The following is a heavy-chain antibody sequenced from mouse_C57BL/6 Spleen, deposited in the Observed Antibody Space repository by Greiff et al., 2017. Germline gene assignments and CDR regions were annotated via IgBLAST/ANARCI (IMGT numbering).Heavy chain of an antibody. D-gene: IGHD4-1*01. J-gene: IGHJ4*01. Sequence: EVKLVESGGGLVKPGGSLKLSCAASGFTFSDYGMHWVRQAPEKGLEWVAYISSGSSTIYYADTVKGRITISRDNAKNTLFLQMTSLRSEDTAMYYCARTGTGLYAMDYWGQGTSVTVSS. CDR1: GFTFSDYG. CDR2: ISSGSSTI. V-gene: IGHV5-17*01. CDR3: ARTGTGLYAMDY.